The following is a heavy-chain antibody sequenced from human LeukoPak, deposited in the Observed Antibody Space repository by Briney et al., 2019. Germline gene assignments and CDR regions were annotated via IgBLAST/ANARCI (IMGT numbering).Heavy chain of an antibody. Sequence: PGGSLRLSCAVSGFTFSRHWMSWVRQAPGKGLEWLANIKQDGSEKYYVDSVEGRFTISRDNAKNSLYLQMNSLRAEDTAVYYCARSYYGSGTSYGMDVWGQGTTVNVSS. CDR1: GFTFSRHW. V-gene: IGHV3-7*01. D-gene: IGHD3-10*01. CDR2: IKQDGSEK. J-gene: IGHJ6*02. CDR3: ARSYYGSGTSYGMDV.